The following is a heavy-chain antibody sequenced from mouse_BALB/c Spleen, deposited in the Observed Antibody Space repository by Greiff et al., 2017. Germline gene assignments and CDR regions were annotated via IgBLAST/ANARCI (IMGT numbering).Heavy chain of an antibody. Sequence: VQLQQSGAELAKPGASVKMSCKASGYTFTSYWMHWVKQRPGQGLEWIGYINPSTGYTEYNQKFKDKATLTADKSSSTAYMQLSSLTSEDSAVYYCAREDDYDGGFAYWGQGTLVTVAA. J-gene: IGHJ3*01. V-gene: IGHV1-7*01. CDR2: INPSTGYT. CDR1: GYTFTSYW. D-gene: IGHD2-4*01. CDR3: AREDDYDGGFAY.